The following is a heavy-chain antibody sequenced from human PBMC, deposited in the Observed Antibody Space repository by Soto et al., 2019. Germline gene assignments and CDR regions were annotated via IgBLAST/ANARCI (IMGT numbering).Heavy chain of an antibody. J-gene: IGHJ4*02. Sequence: SETLSLTCAVYGGSFSGYHWSWIRQPPGKGLEWIGGINHSGSTNYNPSLKSRFTISVDTSKNQFSLKLSSVTAADTAVYYCARGMAVAGHYFDSWSQGTLVTVSS. CDR3: ARGMAVAGHYFDS. CDR1: GGSFSGYH. V-gene: IGHV4-34*01. D-gene: IGHD6-19*01. CDR2: INHSGST.